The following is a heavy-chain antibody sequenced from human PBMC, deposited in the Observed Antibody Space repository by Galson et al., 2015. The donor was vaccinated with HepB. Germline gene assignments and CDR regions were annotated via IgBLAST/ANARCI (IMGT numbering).Heavy chain of an antibody. V-gene: IGHV1-18*04. CDR1: GYTFTSYG. Sequence: SVKVSCKASGYTFTSYGISWVRQAPGQGLEWMGWISAYNGNTNYAQKLQGRVTMTTDTSTSTAYMELRSLRSDDTAVYYCARDPGVGLPAGYLDYWGQGTLVTVSS. CDR3: ARDPGVGLPAGYLDY. CDR2: ISAYNGNT. J-gene: IGHJ4*02. D-gene: IGHD2/OR15-2a*01.